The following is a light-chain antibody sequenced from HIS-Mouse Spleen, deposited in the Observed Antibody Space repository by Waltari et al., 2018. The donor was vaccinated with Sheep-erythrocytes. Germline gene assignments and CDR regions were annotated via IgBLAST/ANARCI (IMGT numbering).Light chain of an antibody. Sequence: EIVLTQSPGTLSLSPGERATLSSRASQSVSSSYLAWYQQKPGPAPRLLIYGASSRATGIPDRFSGSGSGTDFTLTISRLEPEDFAVYYCQQYVSSLRTFGQGTKVEIK. V-gene: IGKV3-20*01. CDR1: QSVSSSY. J-gene: IGKJ1*01. CDR3: QQYVSSLRT. CDR2: GAS.